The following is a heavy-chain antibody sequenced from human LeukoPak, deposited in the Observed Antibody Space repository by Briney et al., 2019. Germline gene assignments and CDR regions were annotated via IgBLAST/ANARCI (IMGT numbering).Heavy chain of an antibody. CDR2: INPNSGDT. V-gene: IGHV1-2*02. D-gene: IGHD3-10*01. J-gene: IGHJ4*02. Sequence: ASVKVSCKASGYTFTGYFMHRVRQAPGQGLEWMGWINPNSGDTSYAQKFQGTVTMTRDTSISTAYMELSRLRSDDTAVYYCARGRYGSGSYQYYFDYWGQGTLVTVSS. CDR1: GYTFTGYF. CDR3: ARGRYGSGSYQYYFDY.